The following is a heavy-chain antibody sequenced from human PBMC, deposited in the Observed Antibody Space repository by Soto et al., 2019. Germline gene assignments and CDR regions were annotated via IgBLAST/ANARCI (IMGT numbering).Heavy chain of an antibody. D-gene: IGHD6-13*01. V-gene: IGHV3-66*01. CDR2: IYSGGST. CDR3: ALYSSSWYRDIGY. Sequence: EVQLVESGGGLVQPGGSLRLSCAASGFTVSSSYMSWVRQAPGKGLEWVSVIYSGGSTYYADSVKGRFTISRDNSKNTLYLQMNSLRAEDTAVYYCALYSSSWYRDIGYWGQGTWSPSPQ. J-gene: IGHJ4*02. CDR1: GFTVSSSY.